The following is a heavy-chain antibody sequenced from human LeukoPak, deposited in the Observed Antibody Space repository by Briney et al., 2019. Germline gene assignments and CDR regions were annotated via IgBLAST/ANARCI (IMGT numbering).Heavy chain of an antibody. D-gene: IGHD3-22*01. CDR2: IYYSGST. V-gene: IGHV4-59*01. CDR3: ARGWHYYDSSGYYYSGGFGFDP. J-gene: IGHJ5*02. Sequence: PSETLSPTCTVSGGSISSYYWSWIRQPLGKGLEWIGYIYYSGSTNYNPSLKSRVTISVDTSKNQFSLKLSSVTAADTAVYYCARGWHYYDSSGYYYSGGFGFDPWGQGTLVTVSS. CDR1: GGSISSYY.